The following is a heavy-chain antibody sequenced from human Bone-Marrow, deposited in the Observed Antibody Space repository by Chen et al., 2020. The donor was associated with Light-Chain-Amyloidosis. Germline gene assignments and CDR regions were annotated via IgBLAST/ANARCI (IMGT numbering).Heavy chain of an antibody. CDR3: ARGAIDYGDSLRF. CDR1: GLSVSANY. V-gene: IGHV3-53*01. J-gene: IGHJ4*02. D-gene: IGHD4-17*01. Sequence: EVLLEESGGGLIQPGGSLRLSCAASGLSVSANYMSWVRQAPGKGLEWLSVIYDGGNKFYAESVRGRFTISRDNSKNTLSLEMNNLRAEDTAMYYCARGAIDYGDSLRFWGQGTLVTVSS. CDR2: IYDGGNK.